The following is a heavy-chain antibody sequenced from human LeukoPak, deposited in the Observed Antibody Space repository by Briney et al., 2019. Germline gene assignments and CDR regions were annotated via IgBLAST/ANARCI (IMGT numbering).Heavy chain of an antibody. CDR3: TRDIGDFVSDF. J-gene: IGHJ4*02. D-gene: IGHD2-21*02. Sequence: KPSETLSLTCTVSGGSLGSGFYLAWIRPPPGKGLEWIGSIHYGGTTHYNPSLQSRVTISADTSKNQFALDLRSVTAADTAVYYCTRDIGDFVSDFWGQGTLVTVSS. CDR1: GGSLGSGFYL. V-gene: IGHV4-39*02. CDR2: IHYGGTT.